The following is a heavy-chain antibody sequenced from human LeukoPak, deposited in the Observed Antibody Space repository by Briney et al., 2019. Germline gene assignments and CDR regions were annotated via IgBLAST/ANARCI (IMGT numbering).Heavy chain of an antibody. CDR2: INWNSGSI. D-gene: IGHD6-19*01. J-gene: IGHJ6*03. V-gene: IGHV3-9*01. CDR1: GFTFDDYA. Sequence: GGSLRLSCAASGFTFDDYAMHWVRHAPGKGLEWVSGINWNSGSIGYADSVKGRFTISRDNAKNSLYLQMNSLRAEDTALYYCAKVAATGGWDYYMDVWGKGTTVTISS. CDR3: AKVAATGGWDYYMDV.